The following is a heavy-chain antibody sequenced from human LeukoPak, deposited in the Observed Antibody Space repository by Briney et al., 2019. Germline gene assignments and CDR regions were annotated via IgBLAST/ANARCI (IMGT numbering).Heavy chain of an antibody. Sequence: GGSLRLSCAASGFTFSSYWMHWVRHAPGEGLVCVSRINSDGTSTTYADSVKGRFTIYRDNARNTLYMQMNSLRAEDTAVYYCARATLDIVGATRTFDYWGQGTLVTVSS. V-gene: IGHV3-74*01. J-gene: IGHJ4*02. CDR2: INSDGTST. CDR3: ARATLDIVGATRTFDY. D-gene: IGHD2-2*03. CDR1: GFTFSSYW.